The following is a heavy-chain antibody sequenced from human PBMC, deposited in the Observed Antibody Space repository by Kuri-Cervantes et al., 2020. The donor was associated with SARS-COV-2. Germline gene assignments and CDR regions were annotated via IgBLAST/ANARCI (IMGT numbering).Heavy chain of an antibody. J-gene: IGHJ3*02. D-gene: IGHD5-18*01. Sequence: GGSLRLSCAASGFTFSSYSMNWVRQAPGKGLEWVSSISSSSSYIYYADSVKGRFTISRDNSKNTLYLQMNSLRAEDTAVYYCAKVRGIQLWVDAFDIWGQGTMVTVSS. CDR1: GFTFSSYS. V-gene: IGHV3-21*04. CDR2: ISSSSSYI. CDR3: AKVRGIQLWVDAFDI.